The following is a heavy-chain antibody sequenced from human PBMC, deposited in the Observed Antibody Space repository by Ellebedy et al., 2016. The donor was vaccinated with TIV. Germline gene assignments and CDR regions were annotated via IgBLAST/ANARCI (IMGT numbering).Heavy chain of an antibody. CDR1: GGSISSGDYY. Sequence: MPSETLSLTCTVSGGSISSGDYYRSWLRQPPGKGLEWIGYIYYSGSTYYNPSRKSRVTISVGTSKNQFSLRLSSVTAADTAVYYCARGDSSSSRVYYWGQGTLVTVSS. J-gene: IGHJ4*02. V-gene: IGHV4-30-4*01. CDR2: IYYSGST. D-gene: IGHD6-6*01. CDR3: ARGDSSSSRVYY.